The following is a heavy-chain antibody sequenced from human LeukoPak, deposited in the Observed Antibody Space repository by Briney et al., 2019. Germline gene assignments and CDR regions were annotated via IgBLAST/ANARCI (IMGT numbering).Heavy chain of an antibody. V-gene: IGHV4-39*07. Sequence: TSETLSLTCTVSGGSISSSSYYWGWIRQPPGKGLEWIGSIYYSGSTYYNPSLKSRVTISVDTSKNQFSLKLSSVTAADTAVYYCAREKKNCSSTSCLGFVDYWGQGTLVTVSS. CDR1: GGSISSSSYY. D-gene: IGHD2-2*01. CDR3: AREKKNCSSTSCLGFVDY. CDR2: IYYSGST. J-gene: IGHJ4*02.